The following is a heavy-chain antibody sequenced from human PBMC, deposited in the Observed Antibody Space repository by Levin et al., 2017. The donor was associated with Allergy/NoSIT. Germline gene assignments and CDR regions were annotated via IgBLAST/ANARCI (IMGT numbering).Heavy chain of an antibody. CDR2: ISYSGST. CDR3: ASPPANIAYFQH. D-gene: IGHD1/OR15-1a*01. V-gene: IGHV4-39*01. CDR1: GDSIRSSKYY. J-gene: IGHJ1*01. Sequence: SETLSLICTVSGDSIRSSKYYWGWFRQPPGKGLEWIGTISYSGSTYYNPSLQSRVSISVDTSKNHFSLKLTSVTAADTAVYYCASPPANIAYFQHWGQGTLLTVSS.